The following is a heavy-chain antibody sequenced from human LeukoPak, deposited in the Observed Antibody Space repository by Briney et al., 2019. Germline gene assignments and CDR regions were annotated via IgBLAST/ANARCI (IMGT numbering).Heavy chain of an antibody. Sequence: GGSLRLSCAASGFTFSNYAVMWVRQAPGQGLEWVSAITSGGAPRYADSVKGRFTISRDNAKNSLYLQMNSVRDEDTAVYYCARVVDYGWFDPWGQGTLVAVSS. D-gene: IGHD3-16*01. J-gene: IGHJ5*02. V-gene: IGHV3-69-1*02. CDR3: ARVVDYGWFDP. CDR2: ITSGGAP. CDR1: GFTFSNYA.